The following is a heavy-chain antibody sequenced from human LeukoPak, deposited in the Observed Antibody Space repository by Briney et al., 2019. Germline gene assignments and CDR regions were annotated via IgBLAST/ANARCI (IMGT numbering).Heavy chain of an antibody. D-gene: IGHD1-26*01. J-gene: IGHJ2*01. Sequence: SETLSLTCTVSDGSISSGDYYWSWIRQPPGKGLEWIGYIYYSGSTYYNPFLKSRVTISVDTSKNQFSLKLSSVTAADTVVYYCARDQWEGWYFDLWGRGTLVTVSS. CDR3: ARDQWEGWYFDL. CDR2: IYYSGST. CDR1: DGSISSGDYY. V-gene: IGHV4-30-4*01.